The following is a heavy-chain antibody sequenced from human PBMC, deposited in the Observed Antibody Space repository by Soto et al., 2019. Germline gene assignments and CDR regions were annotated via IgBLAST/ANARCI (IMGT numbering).Heavy chain of an antibody. J-gene: IGHJ4*02. CDR3: ARSSTSANYFDY. Sequence: QVQLHESGPGLVKPSQTLSLTCTVSGGSISSGGYYWSWIRQHPGKGLEWIGYIYYSGSTYYNPSLKSRVTISVDTSKNQFSLKLNSVTAADTAVYYCARSSTSANYFDYWGQGTLVTVSP. CDR2: IYYSGST. D-gene: IGHD2-2*01. CDR1: GGSISSGGYY. V-gene: IGHV4-31*03.